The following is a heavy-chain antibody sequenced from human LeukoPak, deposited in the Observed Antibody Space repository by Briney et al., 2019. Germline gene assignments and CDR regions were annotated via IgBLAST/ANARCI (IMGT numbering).Heavy chain of an antibody. CDR3: ARGLNIVVVPAAVRNWFDP. J-gene: IGHJ5*02. CDR2: INHSGST. CDR1: GGSISSSSYY. Sequence: SETLSLTCTVSGGSISSSSYYWSWIRQPPGKGLEWIVEINHSGSTNYNPSLKSRVTISVDTSKNQFSLKLSSVTAADTAVYYCARGLNIVVVPAAVRNWFDPWGQGTLVTVSS. V-gene: IGHV4-39*07. D-gene: IGHD2-2*01.